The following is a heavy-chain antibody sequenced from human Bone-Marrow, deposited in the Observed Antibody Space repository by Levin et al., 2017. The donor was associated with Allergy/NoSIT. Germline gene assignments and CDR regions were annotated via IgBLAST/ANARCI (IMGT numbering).Heavy chain of an antibody. D-gene: IGHD2-15*01. J-gene: IGHJ4*02. Sequence: SCVASGFTFSRHWMHWVRQVPGKGLVWVSRINDNGGTTTYADSVKGRFTISRDNAKNTLYLQMNSLRAEDTAVYYCARPHVHCSGNSYYSSSSDYWGQGTLVTVS. CDR2: INDNGGTT. CDR3: ARPHVHCSGNSYYSSSSDY. V-gene: IGHV3-74*03. CDR1: GFTFSRHW.